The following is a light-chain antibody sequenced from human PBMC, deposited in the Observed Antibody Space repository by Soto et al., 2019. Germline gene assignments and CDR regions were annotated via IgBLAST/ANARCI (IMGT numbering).Light chain of an antibody. CDR3: GSWDSSLSAYV. CDR1: SSNIGGNS. J-gene: IGLJ1*01. Sequence: SVLSQPPSVSAAPGQRVTISCSGSSSNIGGNSVSWYQQLPGTAPKLLIYDDDQRPSGIPDRFSGSKSGTSATLGITGFQTGDEADYYCGSWDSSLSAYVFGTGTKVTV. CDR2: DDD. V-gene: IGLV1-51*01.